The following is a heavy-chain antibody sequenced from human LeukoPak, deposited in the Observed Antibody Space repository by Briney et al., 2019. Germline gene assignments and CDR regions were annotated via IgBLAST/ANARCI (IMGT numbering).Heavy chain of an antibody. Sequence: PGGSLRLSCAASGFTFSSYGRHWVRQAPGKGLEWVAGISYDGSNKYYADSVKGRFTISRDNSKNTLYLQMNSLRAEDTAVYYCAKSTAAGIGGAFDIWGQGTMVTVSS. V-gene: IGHV3-30*18. CDR3: AKSTAAGIGGAFDI. CDR1: GFTFSSYG. D-gene: IGHD6-13*01. CDR2: ISYDGSNK. J-gene: IGHJ3*02.